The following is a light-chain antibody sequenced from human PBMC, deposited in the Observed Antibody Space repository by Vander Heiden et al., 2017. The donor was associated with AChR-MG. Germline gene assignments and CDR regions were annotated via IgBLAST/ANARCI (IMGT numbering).Light chain of an antibody. CDR2: AAS. Sequence: DIQLTQSPSFLSASVGDRVTITCRASQGISSYLAWYQEKPGKAPKLLIYAASTLQSGVPSRFSGSGSGTEITLTISRLQPEDSATYYCQQVNSYPLTFGGGTKVEIK. J-gene: IGKJ4*01. CDR1: QGISSY. CDR3: QQVNSYPLT. V-gene: IGKV1-9*01.